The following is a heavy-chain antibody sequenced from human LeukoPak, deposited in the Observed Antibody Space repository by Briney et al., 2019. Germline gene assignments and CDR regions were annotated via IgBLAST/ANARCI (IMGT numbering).Heavy chain of an antibody. CDR2: IIPVFGTA. CDR1: GGSFSSYA. J-gene: IGHJ6*03. CDR3: AKQGAARQDYYMDV. D-gene: IGHD5-18*01. V-gene: IGHV1-69*06. Sequence: GASVKVSCKVSGGSFSSYAISWVRQAPGQGLEWMGRIIPVFGTANYAQKFQERVTITADIVSNTAYLEVTSLTSDDTAVYFCAKQGAARQDYYMDVWGNGTTVTVSS.